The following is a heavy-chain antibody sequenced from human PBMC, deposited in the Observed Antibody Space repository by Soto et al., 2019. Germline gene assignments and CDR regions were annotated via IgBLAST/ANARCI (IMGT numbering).Heavy chain of an antibody. D-gene: IGHD6-13*01. J-gene: IGHJ4*02. V-gene: IGHV4-59*12. Sequence: PSETLYLTCTVSGGSISSYYWSWIRQPPGKGPEWIGEINYSGSANYNPSLKSRVTMSLDISKSQFSLRLTSVTAADTAVYFCARYNAASGTYYFDYWGRGALVTVSS. CDR1: GGSISSYY. CDR3: ARYNAASGTYYFDY. CDR2: INYSGSA.